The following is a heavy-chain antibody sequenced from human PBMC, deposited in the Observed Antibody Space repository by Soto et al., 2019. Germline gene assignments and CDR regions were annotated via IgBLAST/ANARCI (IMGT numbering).Heavy chain of an antibody. Sequence: RGSLRLSCAASGLPFSNFPMVWVRQTPAKRLEWVAFIGADGSNTAYSDSVRGRFSISRDNSRNILFLQMNSLRADDTAMYYCASASTPTDYWGHGTPVTVSS. CDR2: IGADGSNT. V-gene: IGHV3-23*03. CDR1: GLPFSNFP. D-gene: IGHD4-17*01. J-gene: IGHJ4*01. CDR3: ASASTPTDY.